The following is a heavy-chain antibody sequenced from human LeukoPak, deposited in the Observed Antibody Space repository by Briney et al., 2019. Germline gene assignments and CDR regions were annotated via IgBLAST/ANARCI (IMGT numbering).Heavy chain of an antibody. CDR3: ARGLRGPDY. Sequence: GGSLRLSCAASGFTLSCYWMHWVRQAPGKGLVWVSRVNNDGSDTKYADSVEGRFTFSRDNDKNTLHLQMNSLRAEDTAVYYCARGLRGPDYWGQGTLVTVSS. J-gene: IGHJ4*02. V-gene: IGHV3-74*03. CDR1: GFTLSCYW. CDR2: VNNDGSDT.